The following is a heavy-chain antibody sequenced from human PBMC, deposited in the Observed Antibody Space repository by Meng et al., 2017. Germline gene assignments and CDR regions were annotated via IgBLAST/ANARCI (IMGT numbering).Heavy chain of an antibody. CDR3: AKALTTVTTQDAFDI. CDR1: GFTFSSSA. CDR2: ISGSAGST. V-gene: IGHV3-23*01. D-gene: IGHD4-17*01. Sequence: GESLKISCAASGFTFSSSAMSWVRQAPGKGLEWVSAISGSAGSTYYADSGKVRFTISRDNSKNTLYLQMNNLRAEDTAVYYCAKALTTVTTQDAFDIWGQGTMVTVSS. J-gene: IGHJ3*02.